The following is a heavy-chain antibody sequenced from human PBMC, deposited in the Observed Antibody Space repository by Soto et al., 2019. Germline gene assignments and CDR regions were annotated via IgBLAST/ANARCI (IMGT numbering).Heavy chain of an antibody. Sequence: SGPTLVNPTQTLTLTCTFSGFSLSTSGVGVGWIRQPPGKALEWLALIYWDDDKRYSPSLKSRLTITKDTSKNQVVLTMTNMDPVDTATYYCAHRKIAARQKPEYYFDYWGQGTLVTVSS. D-gene: IGHD6-6*01. V-gene: IGHV2-5*02. CDR3: AHRKIAARQKPEYYFDY. CDR2: IYWDDDK. J-gene: IGHJ4*02. CDR1: GFSLSTSGVG.